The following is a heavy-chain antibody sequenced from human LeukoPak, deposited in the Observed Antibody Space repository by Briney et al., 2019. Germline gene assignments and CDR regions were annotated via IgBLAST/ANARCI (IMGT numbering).Heavy chain of an antibody. V-gene: IGHV7-4-1*02. J-gene: IGHJ4*02. CDR1: GGTFSSYA. D-gene: IGHD3-10*01. Sequence: ASVKVSCTASGGTFSSYAISWVRQAPGQGLEWMGWINTNTGNPTYAQGFTGRFVFSLDTSVSTAYLQISSLKAEDTAVYYCARVYGSGSYQFDYWGQGTLLTVSS. CDR3: ARVYGSGSYQFDY. CDR2: INTNTGNP.